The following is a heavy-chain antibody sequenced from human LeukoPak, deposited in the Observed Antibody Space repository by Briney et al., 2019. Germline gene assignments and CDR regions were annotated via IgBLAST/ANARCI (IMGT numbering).Heavy chain of an antibody. J-gene: IGHJ4*02. CDR3: ATRNYYDTNRYYYEYYFDY. V-gene: IGHV3-23*01. CDR1: GLIFSNYA. D-gene: IGHD3-22*01. Sequence: GSLRLSCAASGLIFSNYAMSWVRQAPGKGLEWVSGISGSGGSTYYADSVKGRFTISRDNSKNTLYLQMNSLRAEDSAVYYCATRNYYDTNRYYYEYYFDYWGRGTLVTVSS. CDR2: ISGSGGST.